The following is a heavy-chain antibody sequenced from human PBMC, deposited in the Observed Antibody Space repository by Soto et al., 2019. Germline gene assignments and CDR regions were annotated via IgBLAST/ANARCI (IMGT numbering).Heavy chain of an antibody. CDR3: ARGITMTVVDQTHPFDY. Sequence: SETLPDTYAGYGGALRRNYWIGILQPPGKGLEWIGEINHSGSTNYNPSLKSRVTISVDTSKNQFSLNLSSVTAADTAVYYCARGITMTVVDQTHPFDYWGQGTLVT. CDR1: GGALRRNY. V-gene: IGHV4-34*01. J-gene: IGHJ4*02. D-gene: IGHD3-22*01. CDR2: INHSGST.